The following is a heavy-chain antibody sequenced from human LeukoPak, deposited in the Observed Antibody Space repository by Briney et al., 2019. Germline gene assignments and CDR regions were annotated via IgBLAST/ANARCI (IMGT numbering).Heavy chain of an antibody. CDR3: ARITDLTIFGVVLISGFFDY. J-gene: IGHJ4*02. Sequence: ASVKVSCKASGYTFTGHYMHWVRQAPGQGLEWMGWINPNSGATNYTQNFQGRVTMTRGTSISTAYMELSRLRSDDTAVYYCARITDLTIFGVVLISGFFDYWGQGTLVTVSS. V-gene: IGHV1-2*02. CDR2: INPNSGAT. D-gene: IGHD3-3*01. CDR1: GYTFTGHY.